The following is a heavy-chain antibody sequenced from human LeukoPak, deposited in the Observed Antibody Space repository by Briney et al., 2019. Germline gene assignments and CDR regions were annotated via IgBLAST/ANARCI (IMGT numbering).Heavy chain of an antibody. D-gene: IGHD3-10*01. CDR2: INPSGGST. CDR1: GYTFTSYY. V-gene: IGHV1-46*01. CDR3: ARGPRITLIRGGQWYYYMDV. Sequence: ASVKVSCKASGYTFTSYYIHWVRQAPGQGLEWMGLINPSGGSTNYAQKFQGRVTMTRDTSTSTVYMELSSLRSEDTAVYYCARGPRITLIRGGQWYYYMDVWGKGTTVTISS. J-gene: IGHJ6*03.